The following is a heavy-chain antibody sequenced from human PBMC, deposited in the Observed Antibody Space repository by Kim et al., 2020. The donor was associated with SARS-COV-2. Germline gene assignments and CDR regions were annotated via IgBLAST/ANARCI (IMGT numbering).Heavy chain of an antibody. CDR3: ARARESHDYYGMDV. J-gene: IGHJ6*02. Sequence: ADSVKGRFTISRDNAKNSLYLQMNSLGAEDTAVYYCARARESHDYYGMDVWGQGTTVTVSS. V-gene: IGHV3-11*05.